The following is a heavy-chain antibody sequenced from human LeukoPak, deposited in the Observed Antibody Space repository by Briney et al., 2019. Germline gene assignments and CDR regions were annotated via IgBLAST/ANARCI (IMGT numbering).Heavy chain of an antibody. CDR2: IRYDGSNK. J-gene: IGHJ4*02. CDR3: AKEYCSSTSCLGDY. V-gene: IGHV3-30*02. CDR1: GFTFSSYG. D-gene: IGHD2-2*01. Sequence: PGGSLRLPCAASGFTFSSYGMHWVRQAPGKGLEWVAFIRYDGSNKYYADSVKGRFTISRDNSKNTLYLQMNSLRAEDTAVYYCAKEYCSSTSCLGDYWGQGTLVTVSS.